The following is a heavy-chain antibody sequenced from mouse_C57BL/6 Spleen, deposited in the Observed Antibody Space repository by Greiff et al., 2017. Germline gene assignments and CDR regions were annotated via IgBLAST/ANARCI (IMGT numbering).Heavy chain of an antibody. CDR1: GYTFTDYY. Sequence: VQLQQSGPELVKPGASVKISCKASGYTFTDYYMNWVKQSHGKSLEWIGDINPNNGGTSYNQKFKGKATLTVDKSSSTAYMELRSLTSEDSAVYYCARSPFYYYGSVDYWGQGTTLTVSS. J-gene: IGHJ2*01. CDR2: INPNNGGT. D-gene: IGHD1-1*01. CDR3: ARSPFYYYGSVDY. V-gene: IGHV1-26*01.